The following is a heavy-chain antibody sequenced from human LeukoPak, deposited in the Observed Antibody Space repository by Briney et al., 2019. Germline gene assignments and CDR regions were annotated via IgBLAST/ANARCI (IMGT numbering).Heavy chain of an antibody. CDR3: ARGRRVYYDFWSGYLRSSDAFDI. V-gene: IGHV5-51*01. CDR1: GYSFTSYW. D-gene: IGHD3-3*01. J-gene: IGHJ3*02. Sequence: GESLKISCKGSGYSFTSYWIGWVRQMPGKGLEWMGIIYPGDSDIRYSPSFQGQVTISADKSISTAYLQWSSLKASDTAMYYCARGRRVYYDFWSGYLRSSDAFDIWGQGTMVTVSS. CDR2: IYPGDSDI.